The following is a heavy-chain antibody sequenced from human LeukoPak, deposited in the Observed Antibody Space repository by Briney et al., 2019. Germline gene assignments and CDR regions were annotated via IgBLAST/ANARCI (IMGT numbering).Heavy chain of an antibody. Sequence: GASVKVSCKASGGTFNSYTITWVRQAPGQGLEWMGWINPNSGGTNYAQKFQGRVTMTRDTSISTAYMELSRLRSDDTAVYYCARARYCSGGSCLWWFDPWGQGTLVTVSS. CDR3: ARARYCSGGSCLWWFDP. D-gene: IGHD2-15*01. CDR1: GGTFNSYT. CDR2: INPNSGGT. V-gene: IGHV1-2*02. J-gene: IGHJ5*02.